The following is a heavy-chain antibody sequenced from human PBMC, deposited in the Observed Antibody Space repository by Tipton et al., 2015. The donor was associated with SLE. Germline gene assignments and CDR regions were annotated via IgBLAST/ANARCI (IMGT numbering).Heavy chain of an antibody. CDR3: AREGDTSSPRAFDY. Sequence: QLVQSGADLKRPGASMKVSCRTSGYTFTAYYLHWVRQAPGQGPEWVGRMNPNSDGGNYAQKFQDRVTMTRDASTSTAYMELGSLTSDDTAVYYCAREGDTSSPRAFDYWGQGTLVTVSS. D-gene: IGHD2-2*01. V-gene: IGHV1-2*06. CDR2: MNPNSDGG. J-gene: IGHJ4*02. CDR1: GYTFTAYY.